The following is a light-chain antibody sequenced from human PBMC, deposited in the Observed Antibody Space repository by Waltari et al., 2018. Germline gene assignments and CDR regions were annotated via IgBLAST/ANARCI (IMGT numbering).Light chain of an antibody. CDR1: QTISGSW. V-gene: IGKV3-20*01. CDR3: QQYDGSSVT. J-gene: IGKJ4*01. Sequence: CRASQTISGSWLTWYEQKPGQAPRLLIYGASSRATAIPDRFSGSGSGTDFTLTISRLEPEDFAVYYCQQYDGSSVTFGGGTKVEIK. CDR2: GAS.